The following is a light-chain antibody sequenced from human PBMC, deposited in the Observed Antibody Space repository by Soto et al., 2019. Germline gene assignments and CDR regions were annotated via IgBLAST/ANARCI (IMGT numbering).Light chain of an antibody. Sequence: DIQVTQPPSSLSASVGDRVTITCRASQSINTFLNWYQQRPGKAPNLLIYGASNLQSGVPSRFSGGRSWTDVTLTISSLLPEDYATYYRQQTYTSRPWTFGRGTKVDIK. CDR1: QSINTF. CDR3: QQTYTSRPWT. CDR2: GAS. V-gene: IGKV1-39*01. J-gene: IGKJ1*01.